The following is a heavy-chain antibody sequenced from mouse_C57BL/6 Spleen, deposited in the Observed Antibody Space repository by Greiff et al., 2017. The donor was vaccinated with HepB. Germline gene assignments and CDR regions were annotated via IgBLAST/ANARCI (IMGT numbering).Heavy chain of an antibody. CDR2: IWTGGGT. D-gene: IGHD1-1*01. CDR3: ARIITTVVARAMDY. V-gene: IGHV2-9-1*01. J-gene: IGHJ4*01. Sequence: VQLQESGPGLVAPSQSLSITCTVSGFSLTSYAISWVRQPPGKGLEWLGVIWTGGGTNYNSALKSRLSISKDNSKSQVFLKMNSLQTDDTARYYCARIITTVVARAMDYWGQGTSVTVSS. CDR1: GFSLTSYA.